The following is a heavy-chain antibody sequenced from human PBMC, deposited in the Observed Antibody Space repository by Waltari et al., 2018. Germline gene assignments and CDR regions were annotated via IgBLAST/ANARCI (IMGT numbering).Heavy chain of an antibody. CDR3: ARDNPWWLPDY. D-gene: IGHD5-12*01. J-gene: IGHJ4*02. Sequence: EVQLVESGGGLVQPGESLRLSCAASGFTFSNYWMTWVRQAPGKGLELVANIKQDGGETFYVDSVKGRFTISRDNAKKSLYLQMSSLRVEDTAVYFCARDNPWWLPDYWGQGTLVTVSS. V-gene: IGHV3-7*01. CDR1: GFTFSNYW. CDR2: IKQDGGET.